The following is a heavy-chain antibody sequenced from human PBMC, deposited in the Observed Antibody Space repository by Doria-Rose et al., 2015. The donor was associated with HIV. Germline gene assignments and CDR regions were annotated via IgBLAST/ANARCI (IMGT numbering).Heavy chain of an antibody. CDR1: GGSISSYY. CDR3: ARFRPSRGIYYSLDV. D-gene: IGHD3-10*01. J-gene: IGHJ6*03. Sequence: VQLQESGPGLAKPAETLSLTCTVSGGSISSYYRNWIRQPPGKGLEWIGYIYSSGSTHCNSSLKSRVTISIDTSKNQFSLKLSSVTAADTAVYYCARFRPSRGIYYSLDVWGKGTTVTVSS. CDR2: IYSSGST. V-gene: IGHV4-4*09.